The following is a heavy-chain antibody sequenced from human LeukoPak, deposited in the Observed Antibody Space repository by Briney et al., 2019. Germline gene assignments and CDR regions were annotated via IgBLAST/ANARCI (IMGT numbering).Heavy chain of an antibody. CDR3: ARFGVACFDY. CDR2: ISSSSSYI. D-gene: IGHD3-10*01. Sequence: GGSLRLSCAASGFTFSSYSMNWVRQAPGQGLEWVSSISSSSSYIYYADSVKGRFTISRDNAKNSLYLQMNSLRAEDTAVYYCARFGVACFDYWGQGTLVTVSS. CDR1: GFTFSSYS. J-gene: IGHJ4*02. V-gene: IGHV3-21*01.